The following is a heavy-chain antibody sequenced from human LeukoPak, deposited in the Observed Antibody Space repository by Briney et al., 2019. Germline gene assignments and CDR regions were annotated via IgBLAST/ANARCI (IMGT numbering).Heavy chain of an antibody. CDR2: ISPSGDIT. Sequence: PGGTLRLSCAASGFTFSNHGMNWVRQAPGKGLEWVSGISPSGDITYYADSVKGRFTISRDNSKNTLYLQMNSLRAEDTAVYYCAKDKATGLYSSGWYGNWFDPWGQGTLVTVSS. D-gene: IGHD6-19*01. CDR3: AKDKATGLYSSGWYGNWFDP. V-gene: IGHV3-23*01. J-gene: IGHJ5*02. CDR1: GFTFSNHG.